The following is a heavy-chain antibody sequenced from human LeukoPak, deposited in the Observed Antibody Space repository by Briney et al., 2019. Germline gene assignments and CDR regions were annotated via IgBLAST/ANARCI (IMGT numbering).Heavy chain of an antibody. V-gene: IGHV3-21*01. Sequence: PGGSLRLSCEASGFTFSSYSMNWVRQAPGKGLEWVSSISSSSSYIHYADSVKGRFTISRDNAKNSLYLQMNSLRAEDTAVYYCARDSYYYDSSGYYPFDYWGQGTLVTVSS. CDR1: GFTFSSYS. D-gene: IGHD3-22*01. CDR3: ARDSYYYDSSGYYPFDY. J-gene: IGHJ4*02. CDR2: ISSSSSYI.